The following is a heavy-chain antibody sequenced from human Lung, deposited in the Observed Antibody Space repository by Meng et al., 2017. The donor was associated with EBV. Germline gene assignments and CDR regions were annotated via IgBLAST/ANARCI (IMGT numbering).Heavy chain of an antibody. J-gene: IGHJ4*02. Sequence: QGQRKPWGAGLLKPSETLSLTCAVYGGYLSAYYWSWIRQPPGKGLEWIGEINRSGSTNYNPSLKSRLTVSMDTSKNQFSLKLSSVTAADTAVYYCARLYRGGWYLWGRGTLVTVSS. CDR1: GGYLSAYY. D-gene: IGHD6-19*01. V-gene: IGHV4-34*02. CDR3: ARLYRGGWYL. CDR2: INRSGST.